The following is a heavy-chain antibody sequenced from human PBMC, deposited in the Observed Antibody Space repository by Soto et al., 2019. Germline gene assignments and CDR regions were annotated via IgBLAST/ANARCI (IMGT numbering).Heavy chain of an antibody. D-gene: IGHD3-22*01. J-gene: IGHJ4*02. V-gene: IGHV4-59*01. CDR3: ARDGYYYDSSGYYRALDY. Sequence: SETLSLTCTVSGGSISSYCGSWIRQAPGKGLEWIGYIYYSGSTNYNPSLKSRVTISVDTSKNQFSLKLSSVTAADTAVYYCARDGYYYDSSGYYRALDYWGQATLVTVSS. CDR2: IYYSGST. CDR1: GGSISSYC.